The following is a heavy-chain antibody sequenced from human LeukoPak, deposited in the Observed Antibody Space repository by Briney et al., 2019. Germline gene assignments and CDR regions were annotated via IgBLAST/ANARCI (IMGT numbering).Heavy chain of an antibody. CDR3: ARGVAWENSVPFDY. Sequence: GSSVKVSCKASGGTFSSYAISWVRQAPGQGLEWMGRIIPIFGIANYAQKLQGRVTITADKSTSTAYMELSSLRSEDTAVYYCARGVAWENSVPFDYWGQGTLVTVSS. CDR2: IIPIFGIA. D-gene: IGHD5/OR15-5a*01. J-gene: IGHJ4*02. V-gene: IGHV1-69*04. CDR1: GGTFSSYA.